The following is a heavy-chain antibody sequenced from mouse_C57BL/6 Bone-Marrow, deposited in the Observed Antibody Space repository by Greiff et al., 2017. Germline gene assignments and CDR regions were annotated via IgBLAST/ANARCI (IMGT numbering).Heavy chain of an antibody. D-gene: IGHD4-1*01. Sequence: QVQLQQSGAELVRPGTSVKVSCKASGYAFTNYLIEWVKQRPGQGLEWIGVINPGSGGTNSNEKFKGKATLTADKSSSTAYKQHSSLTSEDSAVYFCARSKNWDSWFAYWGQGTLVTVSA. CDR1: GYAFTNYL. J-gene: IGHJ3*01. V-gene: IGHV1-54*01. CDR3: ARSKNWDSWFAY. CDR2: INPGSGGT.